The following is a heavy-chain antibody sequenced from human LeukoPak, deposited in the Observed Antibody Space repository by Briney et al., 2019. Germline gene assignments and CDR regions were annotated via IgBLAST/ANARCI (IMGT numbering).Heavy chain of an antibody. V-gene: IGHV1-2*02. CDR2: INPNSGGT. Sequence: GASVKVSCKASGYIFTGYYMHWVRQAPGQGLEWMGWINPNSGGTNYAQKFQGRVTLTRDMSISTAYMELSRLRSDDTAVYYCARVSLYDRSGSLEYWGQGTLVTVSS. D-gene: IGHD3-22*01. CDR1: GYIFTGYY. CDR3: ARVSLYDRSGSLEY. J-gene: IGHJ4*02.